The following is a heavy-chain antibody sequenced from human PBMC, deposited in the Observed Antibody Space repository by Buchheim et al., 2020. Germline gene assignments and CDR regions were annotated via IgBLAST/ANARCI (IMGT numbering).Heavy chain of an antibody. Sequence: EVQLLESGGGLVQPGGSLRLSCAASGFTFSSYAMSWVRQAPGKGLEWVSAISGSGGSTYYADSVKGRFTISRDNSKNTLYLQMNSLRAEDTAVYYCAKGLTVPSTVITPRGYYYYGMDVWGQGTT. CDR3: AKGLTVPSTVITPRGYYYYGMDV. CDR1: GFTFSSYA. D-gene: IGHD4-17*01. V-gene: IGHV3-23*01. J-gene: IGHJ6*02. CDR2: ISGSGGST.